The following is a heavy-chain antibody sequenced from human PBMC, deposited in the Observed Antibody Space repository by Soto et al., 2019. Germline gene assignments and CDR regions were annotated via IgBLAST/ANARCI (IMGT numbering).Heavy chain of an antibody. V-gene: IGHV4-59*08. J-gene: IGHJ4*02. D-gene: IGHD2-15*01. CDR2: IYNSENA. Sequence: QVQLQESGPGLVKPSETLSLTCTVSGGSISSYYWSWIRQPPGKGLEWIGYIYNSENAHYQPSLRSRVTMSMDTPKSQFSLNLRSVTAADTATYYCVRHDLGYCSGGSCPYYFDYWGRGTLVTVSS. CDR1: GGSISSYY. CDR3: VRHDLGYCSGGSCPYYFDY.